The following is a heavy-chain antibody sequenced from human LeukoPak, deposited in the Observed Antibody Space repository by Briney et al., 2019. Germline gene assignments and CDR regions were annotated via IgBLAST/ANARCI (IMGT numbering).Heavy chain of an antibody. CDR1: GFTFSSYG. D-gene: IGHD3-10*01. CDR2: ISGSGGST. J-gene: IGHJ4*02. V-gene: IGHV3-23*01. Sequence: GGSLRLSCAASGFTFSSYGMSWVRQAPGKGLEWVSAISGSGGSTYYADSVKGRFTISRDNSKNTLYLQMISLRAEDTAVYYCARVVPPTDYGSGSYFWDPYYFDYWGQGTLVTVSS. CDR3: ARVVPPTDYGSGSYFWDPYYFDY.